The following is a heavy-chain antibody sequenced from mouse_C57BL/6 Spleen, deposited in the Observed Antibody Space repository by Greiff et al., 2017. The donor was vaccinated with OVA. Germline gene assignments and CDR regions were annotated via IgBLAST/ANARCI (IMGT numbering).Heavy chain of an antibody. Sequence: VQLQQSGAELVRPGASVTLSCKASGYTFTDYEMHWVKQTPVHGLEWIGAIDPETGGTAYNQKFKGKAILTADKSSSTAYMELRSLTSEDSAVYYCTRRGNYVGGAMDYWGQGTSGTVSS. CDR1: GYTFTDYE. J-gene: IGHJ4*01. CDR3: TRRGNYVGGAMDY. CDR2: IDPETGGT. V-gene: IGHV1-15*01. D-gene: IGHD2-1*01.